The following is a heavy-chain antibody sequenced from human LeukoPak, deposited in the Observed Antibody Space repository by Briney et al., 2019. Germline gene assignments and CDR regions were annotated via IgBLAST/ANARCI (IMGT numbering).Heavy chain of an antibody. J-gene: IGHJ4*02. CDR2: LFHIGTP. D-gene: IGHD6-13*01. Sequence: SETLSLTCTVSGGSISSYYGSWIRQPPGKGIEWIGYLFHIGTPRYNPSLKSRVTISADTSKNQFFVPLNSTTAAYTAVYYCARRRGWKQQLVYFDYWGQGTLATVSS. V-gene: IGHV4-59*08. CDR3: ARRRGWKQQLVYFDY. CDR1: GGSISSYY.